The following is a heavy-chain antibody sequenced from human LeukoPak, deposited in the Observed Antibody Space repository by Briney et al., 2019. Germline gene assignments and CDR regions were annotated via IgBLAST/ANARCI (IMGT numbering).Heavy chain of an antibody. CDR2: INHSGST. D-gene: IGHD3-3*01. J-gene: IGHJ5*02. V-gene: IGHV4-34*01. CDR3: ARAYDFWSGYYINWFDP. CDR1: GGSFSGYY. Sequence: SETLSLTCAVYGGSFSGYYWSWIRQPPGKGLEWIGEINHSGSTNYNPSLKSRVTISVDTSENQFSLKLSSVTAADTAVYYCARAYDFWSGYYINWFDPWGQGTLVTVSS.